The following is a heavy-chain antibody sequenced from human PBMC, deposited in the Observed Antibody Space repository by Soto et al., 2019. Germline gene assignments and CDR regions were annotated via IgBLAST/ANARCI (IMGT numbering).Heavy chain of an antibody. CDR3: AKDPELIFGLVLSGGWFDP. D-gene: IGHD3-3*01. Sequence: HPCGSMRLACAASGFTFSSDGMHWVRQAPGKGLEWVAVISYDGSNKYYADSVKGRFTISRDNSKNTLYLQMNSLRAEDTAVYYCAKDPELIFGLVLSGGWFDPWGQGTLVTVS. CDR1: GFTFSSDG. CDR2: ISYDGSNK. V-gene: IGHV3-30*18. J-gene: IGHJ5*02.